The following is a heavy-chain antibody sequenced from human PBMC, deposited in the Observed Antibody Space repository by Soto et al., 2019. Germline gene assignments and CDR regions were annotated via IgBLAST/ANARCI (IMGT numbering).Heavy chain of an antibody. CDR3: ARRYSSGWRHFDY. Sequence: EVQLVQSGAEVKKSGESLRFSCKSSGYSFTNYWISWVRQMPGKGLEWMGTIEPSDSYTNYSPSFQGHVTSSADKSSRTAYLQWSSLKASDTATYYCARRYSSGWRHFDYWGQGTLVTVSS. V-gene: IGHV5-10-1*03. D-gene: IGHD6-19*01. CDR1: GYSFTNYW. CDR2: IEPSDSYT. J-gene: IGHJ4*02.